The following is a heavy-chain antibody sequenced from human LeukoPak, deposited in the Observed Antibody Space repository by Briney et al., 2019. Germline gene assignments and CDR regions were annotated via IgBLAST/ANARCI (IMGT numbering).Heavy chain of an antibody. D-gene: IGHD2-21*02. CDR3: ARGGGDLFDY. J-gene: IGHJ4*02. V-gene: IGHV4-59*01. CDR1: GGSISNYC. Sequence: PSETLSLTCTVSGGSISNYCWTWIRQPPGKGLEWIGYIYYSGSTNYNPSLKSRVTISVDTSKNQFSLKLSSVTAADTAVYYCARGGGDLFDYWGQGTLVTVSS. CDR2: IYYSGST.